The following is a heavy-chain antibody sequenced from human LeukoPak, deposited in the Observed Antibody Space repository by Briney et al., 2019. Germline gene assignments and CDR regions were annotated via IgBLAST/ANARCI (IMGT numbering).Heavy chain of an antibody. J-gene: IGHJ6*02. CDR2: INHSGST. Sequence: SETLSLTCAVYGGSFSGYYWSWIRQPPGKGLEWIGEINHSGSTNYNPSLKSRVTISVDTSKNQFSLKLSSVTAADTAVYYCARLICSSTSCLYYYYGMDVWGQGTTVTVSS. CDR3: ARLICSSTSCLYYYYGMDV. CDR1: GGSFSGYY. D-gene: IGHD2-2*01. V-gene: IGHV4-34*01.